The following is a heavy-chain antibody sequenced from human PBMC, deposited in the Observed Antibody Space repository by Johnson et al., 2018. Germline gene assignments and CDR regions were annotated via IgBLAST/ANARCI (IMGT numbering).Heavy chain of an antibody. J-gene: IGHJ1*01. V-gene: IGHV3-30*03. CDR3: ARDGHTIYDSSGYVPSEYFQH. CDR2: ISYAGSNK. Sequence: VQLVESGGGVVQPGRSXRLSCAASGFTFSSYGMHWVRQAPGKGLEWVAVISYAGSNKYYADSGKGRFTISRDNSKNTRYLQMNSRSAEDTAVYYCARDGHTIYDSSGYVPSEYFQHWGQGTLVTVSS. D-gene: IGHD3-22*01. CDR1: GFTFSSYG.